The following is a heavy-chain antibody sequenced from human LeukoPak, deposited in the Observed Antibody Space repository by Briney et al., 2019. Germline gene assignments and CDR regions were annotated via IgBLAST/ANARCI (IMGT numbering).Heavy chain of an antibody. CDR1: GFTFSSYA. Sequence: PGGSLRLSCAASGFTFSSYAMSWVRQAPGKGLEWVSSISSSSSYIYYADSVKGRFTISRDNAKNSLYLQMNSLRAEDTAVYYCARNYGDYGGDDYWGQGTLVTVSS. V-gene: IGHV3-21*01. CDR2: ISSSSSYI. J-gene: IGHJ4*02. CDR3: ARNYGDYGGDDY. D-gene: IGHD4-17*01.